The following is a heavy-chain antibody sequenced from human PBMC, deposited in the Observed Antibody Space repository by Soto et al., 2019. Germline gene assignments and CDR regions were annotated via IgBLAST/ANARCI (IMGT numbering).Heavy chain of an antibody. J-gene: IGHJ6*02. CDR2: ISYDGSNK. CDR1: GFTFSSYA. CDR3: ARDIGYCSCTSCYYYYGMDV. V-gene: IGHV3-30-3*01. Sequence: PGGSLRLSCAASGFTFSSYAMHWVRQAPGKGLEWVAVISYDGSNKYYADSVKGRFTISRDNSKNTLYLQMNSLRAEDTAVYYCARDIGYCSCTSCYYYYGMDVWGQGTTVTVSS. D-gene: IGHD2-2*01.